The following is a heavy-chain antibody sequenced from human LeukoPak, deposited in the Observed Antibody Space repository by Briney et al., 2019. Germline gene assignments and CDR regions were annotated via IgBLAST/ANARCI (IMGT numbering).Heavy chain of an antibody. V-gene: IGHV3-13*05. Sequence: PGGSLRLSCAGSGFTLSSYAMHWVRQPTGKSLEWVSAIGAAGDPYYAGSVKGRFTISRQTGKNSLYLQMNSLRPGDTAIYYCARSRGFGNYVLWAFDILGQGTMVTFYS. CDR2: IGAAGDP. CDR1: GFTLSSYA. D-gene: IGHD2/OR15-2a*01. CDR3: ARSRGFGNYVLWAFDI. J-gene: IGHJ3*02.